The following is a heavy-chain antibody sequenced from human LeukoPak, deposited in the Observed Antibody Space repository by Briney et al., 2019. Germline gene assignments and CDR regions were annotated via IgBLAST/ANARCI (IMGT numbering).Heavy chain of an antibody. J-gene: IGHJ4*02. CDR2: INPNSGGT. CDR3: ARDPGITMVRGVIITPQGFDY. CDR1: GYTFTSYD. Sequence: ASVKVSCKASGYTFTSYDITWVRQATGQGLEWTGWINPNSGGTNYAQKFQGRVTMTRDTSISTAYMELSRLRSDDTAVYYCARDPGITMVRGVIITPQGFDYWGQGTLVTVSS. V-gene: IGHV1-2*02. D-gene: IGHD3-10*01.